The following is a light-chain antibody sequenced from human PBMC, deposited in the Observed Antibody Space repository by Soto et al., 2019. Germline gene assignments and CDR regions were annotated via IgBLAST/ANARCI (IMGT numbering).Light chain of an antibody. CDR1: SSDIGPYNL. J-gene: IGLJ2*01. CDR2: EVV. CDR3: CSYAGSSMFV. Sequence: QSVLTQPASVSGSPGQSITISCTGSSSDIGPYNLVSWYQHHPGKAPKLMISEVVKRPSGVSNRFSGSKPGNTASLTISGLQAEDEADYYCCSYAGSSMFVFGGGTQLTVL. V-gene: IGLV2-23*02.